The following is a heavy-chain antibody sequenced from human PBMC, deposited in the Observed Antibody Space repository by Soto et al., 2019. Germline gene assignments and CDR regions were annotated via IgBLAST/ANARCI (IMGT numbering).Heavy chain of an antibody. CDR3: ARLGGYYQAFDS. CDR2: IHYTGTT. D-gene: IGHD3-22*01. J-gene: IGHJ4*01. CDR1: GSPISSYY. V-gene: IGHV4-59*12. Sequence: SLTCTVSGSPISSYYWGWFRQSPGQGLEWVGYIHYTGTTTYSPSLKSRLTISLDASKSQLSLNLRSVSAADTAVYFCARLGGYYQAFDSRGHGALVTVSS.